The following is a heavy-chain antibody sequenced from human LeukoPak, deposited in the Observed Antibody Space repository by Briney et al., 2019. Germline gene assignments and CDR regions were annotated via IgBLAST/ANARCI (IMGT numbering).Heavy chain of an antibody. CDR3: ARGLRYDFWSGRASFDP. V-gene: IGHV4-34*01. D-gene: IGHD3-3*01. CDR1: GGSFSGYY. J-gene: IGHJ5*02. CDR2: INHSGST. Sequence: SETLSLTCAVYGGSFSGYYWSWIRQPPGKGLEWIGEINHSGSTNYNPSLKSRVTISVDTSKNQFSLKLSSVTAADTAVYYCARGLRYDFWSGRASFDPWGQGTLVTVSS.